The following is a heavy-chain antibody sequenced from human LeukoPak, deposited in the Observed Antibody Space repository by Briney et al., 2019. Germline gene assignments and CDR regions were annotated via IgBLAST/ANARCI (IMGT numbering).Heavy chain of an antibody. D-gene: IGHD2/OR15-2a*01. Sequence: GGSLRLSCAASGFTFSSYWMHWVRQGPGKGLVWVSRINRDGSSTSYADSVKGRFTISRDNAKNTLYLQMSSLRAEDTAVYYCTRDFYGGFDYWGQGTLVTVSS. J-gene: IGHJ4*02. V-gene: IGHV3-74*01. CDR2: INRDGSST. CDR1: GFTFSSYW. CDR3: TRDFYGGFDY.